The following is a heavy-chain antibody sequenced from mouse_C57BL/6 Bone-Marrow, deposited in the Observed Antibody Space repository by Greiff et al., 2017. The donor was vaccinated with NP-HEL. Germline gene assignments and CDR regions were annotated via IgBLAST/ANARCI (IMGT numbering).Heavy chain of an antibody. D-gene: IGHD2-3*01. CDR3: ARSWLLPFAY. V-gene: IGHV1-50*01. J-gene: IGHJ3*01. Sequence: QVQLQQSGAELVKPGASVKLSCKASGYTFTSYWMQWVKQRPGQGLEWIGEIDPSDSYTNYNQKFKGKATLTVDTSSSTAYMQLSSLTSEDSAVYYCARSWLLPFAYWGQGTLVTVSA. CDR1: GYTFTSYW. CDR2: IDPSDSYT.